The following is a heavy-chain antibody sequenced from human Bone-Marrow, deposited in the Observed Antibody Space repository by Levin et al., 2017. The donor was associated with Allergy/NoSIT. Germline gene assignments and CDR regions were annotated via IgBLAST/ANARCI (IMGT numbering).Heavy chain of an antibody. D-gene: IGHD5-18*01. J-gene: IGHJ4*02. CDR1: GFTFSSYG. CDR2: ISYDGSNK. Sequence: GGSLRLSCAASGFTFSSYGMHWVRQAPGKGLEWVAVISYDGSNKYYADSVKGRFTISRDNSKNTLYLQMNSLRAEDTAVYYCAKDQSEGYSDGFDHYWGQGTLVTVSS. V-gene: IGHV3-30*18. CDR3: AKDQSEGYSDGFDHY.